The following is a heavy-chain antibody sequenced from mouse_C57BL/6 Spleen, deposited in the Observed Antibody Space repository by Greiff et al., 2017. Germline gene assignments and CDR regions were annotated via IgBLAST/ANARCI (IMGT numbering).Heavy chain of an antibody. CDR1: GYTFTSYW. CDR3: ARRAYDWFAY. D-gene: IGHD2-12*01. CDR2: IDPSDSYT. Sequence: VQLQQPGAELVMPGASVKLSCKASGYTFTSYWMHWVKQRPGQGLEWIGEIDPSDSYTNYNQKFKGKSTLTVDKSSSTAYMQLSSLTSEDSAVYYCARRAYDWFAYWGQGTLVTVSA. V-gene: IGHV1-69*01. J-gene: IGHJ3*01.